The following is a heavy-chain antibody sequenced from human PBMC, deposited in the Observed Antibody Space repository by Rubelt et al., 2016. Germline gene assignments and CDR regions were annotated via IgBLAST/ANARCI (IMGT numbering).Heavy chain of an antibody. J-gene: IGHJ6*02. CDR2: ISAYNGNT. V-gene: IGHV1-18*01. CDR3: ARYGPYDDSGGSSCYYYGMDV. Sequence: QVQLVQSGAEVKKPGASVKVSCKASGYTFTSYGISWVRQAPGQGLEWMGWISAYNGNTNYAQKLQGRVTMTTDTSTSTAYMELRSLRSDDTAVYYCARYGPYDDSGGSSCYYYGMDVWGQGTTVTVSS. D-gene: IGHD3-22*01. CDR1: GYTFTSYG.